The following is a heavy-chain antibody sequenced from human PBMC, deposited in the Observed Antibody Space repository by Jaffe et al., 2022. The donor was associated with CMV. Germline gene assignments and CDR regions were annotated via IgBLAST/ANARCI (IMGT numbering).Heavy chain of an antibody. V-gene: IGHV4-59*01. D-gene: IGHD6-6*01. J-gene: IGHJ6*03. Sequence: QVQLQESGPGLVKPSETLSLTCTVSGGSISSYYWSWIRQPPGKGLEWIGYIYYSGSTNYNPSLKSRVTISVDTSKNQFSLKLSSVTAADTAVYYCARDKEGQLAYYMDVWGKGTTVTVSS. CDR3: ARDKEGQLAYYMDV. CDR2: IYYSGST. CDR1: GGSISSYY.